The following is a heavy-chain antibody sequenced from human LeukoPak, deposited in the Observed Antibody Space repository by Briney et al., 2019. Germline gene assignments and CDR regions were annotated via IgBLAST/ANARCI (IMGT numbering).Heavy chain of an antibody. D-gene: IGHD5-18*01. CDR1: GGSFSGYY. CDR3: ASTSKNGYSYGYPDY. Sequence: PSETLSLTCAVYGGSFSGYYWSWIRQPPGKGLEWIGEINHSGSTNYNPSLKSRVTISVDTSKNQFSLKLSSVTAADTAVYYCASTSKNGYSYGYPDYWGQGTLVTVSS. V-gene: IGHV4-34*01. J-gene: IGHJ4*02. CDR2: INHSGST.